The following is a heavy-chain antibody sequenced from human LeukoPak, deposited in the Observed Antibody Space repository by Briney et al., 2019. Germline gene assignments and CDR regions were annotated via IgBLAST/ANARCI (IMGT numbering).Heavy chain of an antibody. CDR3: ASRGYCSSTSCYAFDY. Sequence: SETLSLTCAVYGGSFSGYYWSWIRQPPGKGLEWIGEINHSGSTNYNPSLKSRVTISVDTSKNQFSLKLSSVTAADTAVYYCASRGYCSSTSCYAFDYWGQRTLVTVSS. D-gene: IGHD2-2*01. J-gene: IGHJ4*02. CDR2: INHSGST. V-gene: IGHV4-34*01. CDR1: GGSFSGYY.